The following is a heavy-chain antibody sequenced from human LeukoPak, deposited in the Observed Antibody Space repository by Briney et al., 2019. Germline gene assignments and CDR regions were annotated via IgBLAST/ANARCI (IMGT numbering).Heavy chain of an antibody. CDR1: GFIFSSYW. CDR3: ARVPNWFDP. J-gene: IGHJ5*02. V-gene: IGHV3-74*01. Sequence: GGALTLSCPASGFIFSSYWMHWLRQAPAKGGVWVSCMNSKLSGTNYADSVKGRLTISRDNAKNTLYLQMNSLRGEDTAVYYCARVPNWFDPWGQGTLVTVPS. CDR2: MNSKLSGT.